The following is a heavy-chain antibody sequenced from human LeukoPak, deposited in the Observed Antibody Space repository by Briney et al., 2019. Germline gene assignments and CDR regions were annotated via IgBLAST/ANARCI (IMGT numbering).Heavy chain of an antibody. V-gene: IGHV1-2*02. J-gene: IGHJ4*02. CDR2: ITPNSGGT. D-gene: IGHD5-18*01. Sequence: GASVNVSCKASGYTFTDYYIHWVRQAPGQGLEWMGRITPNSGGTIYAQTFQGRFTMTRDTSISTAYMELSRLRSDDTAVYYCARIKVTSDGALWGQGTLVTVSS. CDR3: ARIKVTSDGAL. CDR1: GYTFTDYY.